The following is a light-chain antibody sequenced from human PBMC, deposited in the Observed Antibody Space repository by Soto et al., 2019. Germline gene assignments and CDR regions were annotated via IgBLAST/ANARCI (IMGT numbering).Light chain of an antibody. CDR1: QSVSSSY. Sequence: EIVLTQSPGTLSLPPGERATLSCRASQSVSSSYLAWYQQKPGQAPRLLIYGASSRATGIADRFSGSGSGTDSTLTISRLEPEDFAVYYCQQYGSSPLTFGQGTKVEIK. CDR2: GAS. V-gene: IGKV3-20*01. CDR3: QQYGSSPLT. J-gene: IGKJ1*01.